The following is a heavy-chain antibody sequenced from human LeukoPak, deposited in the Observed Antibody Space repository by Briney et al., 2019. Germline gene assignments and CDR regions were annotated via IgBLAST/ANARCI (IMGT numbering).Heavy chain of an antibody. V-gene: IGHV3-48*04. J-gene: IGHJ4*02. CDR1: GFTFSIYD. CDR2: IGSTGTTL. Sequence: GGSLRLSCAASGFTFSIYDMHWVRQAPGKGLEWVSYIGSTGTTLYYTDSVKGRFTISRDNAKNSLYLLMNSLRAEDTAVYYCARGRSGDSWGQGTLVIVSS. CDR3: ARGRSGDS. D-gene: IGHD7-27*01.